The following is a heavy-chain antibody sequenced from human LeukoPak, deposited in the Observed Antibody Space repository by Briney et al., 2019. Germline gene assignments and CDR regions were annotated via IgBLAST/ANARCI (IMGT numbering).Heavy chain of an antibody. V-gene: IGHV3-30-3*01. D-gene: IGHD3-22*01. J-gene: IGHJ4*02. CDR1: GFTFSSYA. CDR2: ISYDGSNK. Sequence: PGGSLRLSCAASGFTFSSYAMHWVRQAPGKGLEWVGVISYDGSNKYYADSVKGRFTISRDNSKNTLYLQMNSLRAEDTAVYYCARDGVYYDSSGYLDYWGQGTLVTVSS. CDR3: ARDGVYYDSSGYLDY.